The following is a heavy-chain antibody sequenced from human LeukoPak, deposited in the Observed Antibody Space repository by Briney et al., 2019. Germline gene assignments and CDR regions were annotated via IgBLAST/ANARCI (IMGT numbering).Heavy chain of an antibody. CDR3: ARGAGGYADY. CDR2: VSGKYGNT. D-gene: IGHD5-12*01. Sequence: ASVKVSCKASGYTFINYGVTWLRQAPGQGLEWMGWVSGKYGNTNAQKLQGRVTLTTDTSTSTAYMELTSLEYDDTAVYYCARGAGGYADYWVQGTLVTVSS. CDR1: GYTFINYG. V-gene: IGHV1-18*01. J-gene: IGHJ4*02.